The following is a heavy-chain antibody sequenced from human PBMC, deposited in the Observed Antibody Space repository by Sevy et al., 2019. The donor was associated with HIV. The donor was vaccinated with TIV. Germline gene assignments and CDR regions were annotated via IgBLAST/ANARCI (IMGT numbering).Heavy chain of an antibody. CDR1: GFDVSNNY. CDR3: ARDHGGVQDWYFDL. D-gene: IGHD2-8*02. CDR2: IYTGGST. Sequence: GGSLRLSCAASGFDVSNNYMSWVRQAPGKGLEWVSVIYTGGSTYYADSVTGRFTISRETSKNTGYLQMDSLGAEDTAVYYCARDHGGVQDWYFDLWGRGTLVTVSS. V-gene: IGHV3-53*01. J-gene: IGHJ2*01.